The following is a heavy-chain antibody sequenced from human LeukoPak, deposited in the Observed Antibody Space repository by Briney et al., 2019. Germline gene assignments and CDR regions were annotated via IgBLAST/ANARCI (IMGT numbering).Heavy chain of an antibody. Sequence: ASVKVSCKASGYTFTGYYMHWVRQAPGQGLEWMGWINPNSGGTNYAQKFQGRVTMTRDTSISTAYMELSRLRSHDTAVYYCVIAVAGTNFFDYWGQGTLVTVSS. CDR1: GYTFTGYY. J-gene: IGHJ4*02. CDR3: VIAVAGTNFFDY. CDR2: INPNSGGT. V-gene: IGHV1-2*02. D-gene: IGHD6-19*01.